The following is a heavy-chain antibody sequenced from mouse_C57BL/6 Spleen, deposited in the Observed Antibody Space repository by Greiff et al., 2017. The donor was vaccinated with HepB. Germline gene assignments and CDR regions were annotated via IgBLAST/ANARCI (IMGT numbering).Heavy chain of an antibody. V-gene: IGHV1-55*01. J-gene: IGHJ4*01. D-gene: IGHD1-1*01. Sequence: QVQLQQPGAELVKPGASVKMSCKASGYTFTSYWITWVTQRPGQGLEWVGDIYPGSGSTNYNEKFKSKATLTVDKSSSTAYMQLSSLTSEDSAVYYCARGRGVEDYAMDYWGQGTSVTVSS. CDR3: ARGRGVEDYAMDY. CDR2: IYPGSGST. CDR1: GYTFTSYW.